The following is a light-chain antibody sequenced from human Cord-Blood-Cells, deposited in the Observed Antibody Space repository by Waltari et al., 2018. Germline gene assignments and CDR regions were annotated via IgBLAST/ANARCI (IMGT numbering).Light chain of an antibody. CDR3: SSYTSSSTNWV. V-gene: IGLV2-14*01. CDR1: SSSVGGSNY. Sequence: LTHPASVSGPPGQPIPISCTGTSSSVGGSNYISCYQQPPGKAPKLKIYDVSNRPSGVSNRFSGSKSGNTASMTISGLQAEDEADYYCSSYTSSSTNWVFGGGTKLTVL. CDR2: DVS. J-gene: IGLJ3*02.